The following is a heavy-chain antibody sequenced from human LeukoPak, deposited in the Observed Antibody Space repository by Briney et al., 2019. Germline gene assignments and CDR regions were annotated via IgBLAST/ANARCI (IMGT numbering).Heavy chain of an antibody. CDR3: ARDWVDTAMVFDY. D-gene: IGHD5-18*01. CDR2: ISSSSSTI. J-gene: IGHJ4*02. CDR1: GFTFSSYS. V-gene: IGHV3-48*04. Sequence: GGSLRLSCAASGFTFSSYSMNWVRQAPGKGLEWVSYISSSSSTIYYADSVKGRFTISRDNAKNSLYLQMNSLRAEDTAVYYCARDWVDTAMVFDYWGQGTLVTVSS.